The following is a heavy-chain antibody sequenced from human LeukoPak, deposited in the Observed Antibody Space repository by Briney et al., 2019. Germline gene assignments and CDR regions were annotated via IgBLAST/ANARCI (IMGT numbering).Heavy chain of an antibody. CDR2: INHSGST. V-gene: IGHV4-34*01. CDR1: GGSFSGYY. CDR3: ARYREVGATVDY. D-gene: IGHD1-26*01. J-gene: IGHJ4*02. Sequence: PSETLSLTCAVYGGSFSGYYWSWIRQPPGKGLEWIGEINHSGSTNYNPSLASLKSRVTISGDTSKNQFSLKLSSVTAADTAVYYCARYREVGATVDYWGQGTLVTVSS.